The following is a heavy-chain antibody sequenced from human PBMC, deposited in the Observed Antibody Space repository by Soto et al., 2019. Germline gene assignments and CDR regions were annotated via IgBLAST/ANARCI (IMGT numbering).Heavy chain of an antibody. V-gene: IGHV3-30*04. CDR1: GFILSDCA. Sequence: GGSLRLSCATSGFILSDCAMNWVRQAPGKGLERVAVISYDGSNKYYADSVKGRFTISRDNSKNTLYLQMNSLRAEDTAVYYCARDGSYYYDSKGFQHWGQGTLVTVSS. J-gene: IGHJ1*01. D-gene: IGHD3-22*01. CDR3: ARDGSYYYDSKGFQH. CDR2: ISYDGSNK.